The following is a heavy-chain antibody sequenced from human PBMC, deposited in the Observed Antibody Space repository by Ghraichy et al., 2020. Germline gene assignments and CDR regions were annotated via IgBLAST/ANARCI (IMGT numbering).Heavy chain of an antibody. CDR2: IYHSGST. D-gene: IGHD1-1*01. V-gene: IGHV4-4*02. CDR1: GGSISSSNW. CDR3: ARAKKLERRDLWFDP. J-gene: IGHJ5*02. Sequence: SETLSLTCAVSGGSISSSNWWSWVRQPPGKGLEWIGEIYHSGSTNYNPSLKSRVTISVDKSKNQFSLKLSSVTAADTAVYYCARAKKLERRDLWFDPWGQGTLVTVSS.